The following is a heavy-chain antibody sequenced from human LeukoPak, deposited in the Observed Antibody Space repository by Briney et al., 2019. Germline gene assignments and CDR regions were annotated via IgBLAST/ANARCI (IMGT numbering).Heavy chain of an antibody. CDR1: GFTFSSYW. J-gene: IGHJ5*02. CDR2: IKQDGSEK. Sequence: GGSLRLSCAASGFTFSSYWMSWVRQAPGKGLEWVANIKQDGSEKYYVDSVKGRFTISRDKSKNTLYLQMNSLRAEDTAVYYCAKAESGSYFLSWFDPWGQGTLVTVSS. V-gene: IGHV3-7*03. CDR3: AKAESGSYFLSWFDP. D-gene: IGHD1-26*01.